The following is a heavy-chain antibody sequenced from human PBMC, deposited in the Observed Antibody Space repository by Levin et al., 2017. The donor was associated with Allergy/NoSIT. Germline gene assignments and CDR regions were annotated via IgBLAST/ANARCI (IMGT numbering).Heavy chain of an antibody. Sequence: AGESLRLSCAASGFTFRSYSMHWVRQAPGRGLEWISYISSSSNTKYYADSVKGRFTISRDNAKNSLFLQLNSLRVEDTAVYYCARDRNWNYEIFYYAMDVWGQGTMVTVSS. J-gene: IGHJ6*02. V-gene: IGHV3-48*01. CDR1: GFTFRSYS. CDR3: ARDRNWNYEIFYYAMDV. CDR2: ISSSSNTK. D-gene: IGHD1-7*01.